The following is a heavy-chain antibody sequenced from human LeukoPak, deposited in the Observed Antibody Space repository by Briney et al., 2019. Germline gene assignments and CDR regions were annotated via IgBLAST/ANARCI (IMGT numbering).Heavy chain of an antibody. CDR1: GGSISSGDFP. D-gene: IGHD3-10*01. V-gene: IGHV4-30-2*01. CDR2: IFHTGHT. Sequence: KSSQTLSLTCAVSGGSISSGDFPWSWIRQPPGKGLEWIGYIFHTGHTSYNPSLKSRVTISVDMSRNQLSLRLTPVTAADTAVYYCARGFYGAGSHFDYWGQGTLVTVSS. CDR3: ARGFYGAGSHFDY. J-gene: IGHJ4*02.